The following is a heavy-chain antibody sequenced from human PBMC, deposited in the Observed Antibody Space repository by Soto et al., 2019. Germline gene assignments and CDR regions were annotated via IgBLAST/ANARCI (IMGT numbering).Heavy chain of an antibody. V-gene: IGHV1-3*01. J-gene: IGHJ6*02. Sequence: GASVKVSCKASGYTFTSYGISWVRQAPGQRLEWMGWINAGNGNTKYSQKFQGRVTITRDTSASTAYMELSSLRSEDTAVYYCARELLVLRYFGVDVWGQGTTVTVSS. D-gene: IGHD3-9*01. CDR2: INAGNGNT. CDR3: ARELLVLRYFGVDV. CDR1: GYTFTSYG.